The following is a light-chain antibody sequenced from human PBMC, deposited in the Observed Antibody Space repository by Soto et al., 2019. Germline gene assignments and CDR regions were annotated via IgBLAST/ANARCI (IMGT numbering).Light chain of an antibody. Sequence: DIQMTQSPSSLSASVEDRVIITCRASQSISNHLNWYQQKPGKAPKLLIFAASSLQSGVPSRFSGSRSGPDFTLTISSLQPEDFATYYCQQLNDYPRTFGQGTKVDI. V-gene: IGKV1-39*01. CDR1: QSISNH. J-gene: IGKJ1*01. CDR2: AAS. CDR3: QQLNDYPRT.